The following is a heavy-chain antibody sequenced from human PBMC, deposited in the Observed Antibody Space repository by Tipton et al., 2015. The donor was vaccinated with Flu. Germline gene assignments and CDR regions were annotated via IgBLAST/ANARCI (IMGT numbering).Heavy chain of an antibody. V-gene: IGHV1-46*01. CDR2: INPSGGST. CDR3: AIVAGTAGGQTGAFDI. Sequence: QVQLVQSGAEVKKPGASVKVSCKASGYTFTSYYMHWVRQAPGQGLEWMGIINPSGGSTSYAQKFQGRVTMTRDTSTSTVYMELSSLRSGDTAVYYCAIVAGTAGGQTGAFDIWGQGTMVTVSS. J-gene: IGHJ3*02. CDR1: GYTFTSYY. D-gene: IGHD3-10*01.